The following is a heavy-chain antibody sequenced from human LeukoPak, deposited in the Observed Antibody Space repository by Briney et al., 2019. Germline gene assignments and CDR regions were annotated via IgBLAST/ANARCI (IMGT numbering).Heavy chain of an antibody. J-gene: IGHJ4*02. CDR2: IYYSGST. D-gene: IGHD5-18*01. Sequence: SETPSLTCTVSGGSISSSSYYWGWIRLPPGRGLEWIGSIYYSGSTYYNPSLKSRVTISVDTSKNQFSLKLSSVTAADTAVYYCARGFPVTRGYSYGPIDYWGQGTLVTVSS. CDR1: GGSISSSSYY. V-gene: IGHV4-39*01. CDR3: ARGFPVTRGYSYGPIDY.